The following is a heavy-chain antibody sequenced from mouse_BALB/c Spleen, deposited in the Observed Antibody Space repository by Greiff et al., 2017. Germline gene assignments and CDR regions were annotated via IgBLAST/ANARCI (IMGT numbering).Heavy chain of an antibody. J-gene: IGHJ4*01. CDR2: IYPGDGDT. V-gene: IGHV1-87*01. Sequence: WVKQRPGQGLEWIGAIYPGDGDTRYTQKFKGKATLTADKSSSTAYMQLSSLASEDSAVYYCARRGLGYYAMDYWGQGTSVTVSS. CDR3: ARRGLGYYAMDY.